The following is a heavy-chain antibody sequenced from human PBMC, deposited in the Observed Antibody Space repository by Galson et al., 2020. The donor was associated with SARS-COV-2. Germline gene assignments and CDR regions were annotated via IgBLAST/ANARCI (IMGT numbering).Heavy chain of an antibody. CDR2: INPNSGGT. V-gene: IGHV1-2*02. D-gene: IGHD3-10*01. CDR3: ARETYYYGSGSYRSDY. Sequence: PGASVKVSCKASGYTFTGYYMHWVRQAPGQGLEWMGWINPNSGGTNYAQKFQGRVTMTRDTSISTAYMELSRLRSDDTAVYYCARETYYYGSGSYRSDYWGQGTLVTVSS. CDR1: GYTFTGYY. J-gene: IGHJ4*02.